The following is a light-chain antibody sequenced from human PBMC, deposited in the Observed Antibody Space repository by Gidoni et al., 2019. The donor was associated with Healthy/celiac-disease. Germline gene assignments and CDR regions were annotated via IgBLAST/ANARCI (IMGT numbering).Light chain of an antibody. CDR3: QQRSNWPLIT. CDR2: DAS. CDR1: QSVSSD. Sequence: EIVLTQSPATLSLSPGERATLSCRASQSVSSDLAWYQQKPGQAPRPLIYDASTRATGIPARFSGSGSGTDFTLTISSLEPEDFAVYYCQQRSNWPLITFGQGTRLEIK. J-gene: IGKJ5*01. V-gene: IGKV3-11*01.